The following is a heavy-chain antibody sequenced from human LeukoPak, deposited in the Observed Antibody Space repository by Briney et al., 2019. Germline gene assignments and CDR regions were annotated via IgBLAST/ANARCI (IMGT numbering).Heavy chain of an antibody. D-gene: IGHD3-22*01. Sequence: ASVKVSSKPSRYTFTSYYMHWVRQAPGQGLGRMGIINPRGGSTSYAQKFQGRVTMTRDTYTNTVYMELSSLRSEDTAVYYCARGNPPHYYDSSGYSNEYDYWGQGTLVTVSS. CDR1: RYTFTSYY. J-gene: IGHJ4*02. V-gene: IGHV1-46*01. CDR2: INPRGGST. CDR3: ARGNPPHYYDSSGYSNEYDY.